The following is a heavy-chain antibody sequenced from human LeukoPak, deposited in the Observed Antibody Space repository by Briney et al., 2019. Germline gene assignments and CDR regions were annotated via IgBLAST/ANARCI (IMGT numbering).Heavy chain of an antibody. CDR1: GGTFSSYT. Sequence: GASVKVSCKASGGTFSSYTISWVRQAPGQGLAWMGGIIPILRTPNYAQKFQGRVTITADESTTTAYMELSSLRSEDTAVYYCAGGLIRGVIRPHYYYAMDVWGKGTTVTVSS. CDR2: IIPILRTP. CDR3: AGGLIRGVIRPHYYYAMDV. J-gene: IGHJ6*04. D-gene: IGHD3-10*01. V-gene: IGHV1-69*13.